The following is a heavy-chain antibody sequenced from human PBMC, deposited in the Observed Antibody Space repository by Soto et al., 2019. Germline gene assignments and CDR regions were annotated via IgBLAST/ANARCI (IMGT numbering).Heavy chain of an antibody. CDR2: IYSGGST. D-gene: IGHD3-3*01. V-gene: IGHV3-53*01. CDR1: GLTVSSNY. J-gene: IGHJ6*02. Sequence: GGSLRLSCAASGLTVSSNYMSWVRQAPGKGLEWVSVIYSGGSTYYADSVKGRFTISRDNSKNTLYLQMNSLRAEDTAVYYCARDRRRYDFWSGYYRVPYYGMDVWGQGTTVTVSS. CDR3: ARDRRRYDFWSGYYRVPYYGMDV.